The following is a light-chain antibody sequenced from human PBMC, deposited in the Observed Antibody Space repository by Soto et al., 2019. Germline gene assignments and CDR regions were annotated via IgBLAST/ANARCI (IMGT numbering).Light chain of an antibody. V-gene: IGLV1-44*01. CDR1: SSNIGSNP. CDR2: HGN. Sequence: QAVLTQPPSASGTPGQRVTISCSGSSSNIGSNPVNWYQQLPGAAPKLLIYHGNQRPSGVPDRFSGSKSGTSASLAIGWLQSEDEADYFCAAWDDTLNGVVFGGGTQLTVL. CDR3: AAWDDTLNGVV. J-gene: IGLJ2*01.